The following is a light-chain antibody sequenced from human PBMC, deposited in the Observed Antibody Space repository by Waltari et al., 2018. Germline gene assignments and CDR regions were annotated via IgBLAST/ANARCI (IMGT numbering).Light chain of an antibody. Sequence: IVMTQTPLSSPVTLGQPASIPCRSGQSLLHRDGNTYFSWLQQTPGQPPRLLIYKVFKRFSGVPDRFSGSGAGTDFTLKISRVEAEDVAVYYCTQATQFPYTFGPGTKVDIK. J-gene: IGKJ3*01. CDR2: KVF. CDR1: QSLLHRDGNTY. V-gene: IGKV2-24*01. CDR3: TQATQFPYT.